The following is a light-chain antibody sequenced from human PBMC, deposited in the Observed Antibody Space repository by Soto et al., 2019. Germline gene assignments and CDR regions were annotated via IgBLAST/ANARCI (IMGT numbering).Light chain of an antibody. CDR3: QSYDDSLSALV. CDR2: AND. J-gene: IGLJ2*01. Sequence: QSVLTQSPSVSGAPGQRVTISCVGSRSNIGANYDVHWYQQLPGTAPKLLIYANDNRPSGIPDRFSGSRSDTSASLVITGLQAEDEADYYCQSYDDSLSALVFGGGTKLTVL. CDR1: RSNIGANYD. V-gene: IGLV1-40*01.